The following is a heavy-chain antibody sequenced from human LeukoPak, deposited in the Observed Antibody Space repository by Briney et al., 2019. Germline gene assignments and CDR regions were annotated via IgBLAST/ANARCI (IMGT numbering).Heavy chain of an antibody. CDR2: ISGSGGST. CDR3: AKDWYYYDSSGYGALDY. Sequence: PGGSLRLSCAASGFTCSSYAMSWVRQAPGKGLEWVSAISGSGGSTYYADSVKGRFTISRDNSKNTLYLQMNSLRAEDTAVYYCAKDWYYYDSSGYGALDYWGQGTLVTVSS. V-gene: IGHV3-23*01. J-gene: IGHJ4*02. CDR1: GFTCSSYA. D-gene: IGHD3-22*01.